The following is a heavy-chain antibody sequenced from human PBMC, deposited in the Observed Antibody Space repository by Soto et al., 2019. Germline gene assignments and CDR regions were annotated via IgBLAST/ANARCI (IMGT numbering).Heavy chain of an antibody. J-gene: IGHJ3*02. CDR2: ISAYNGKT. CDR1: GYTFTSYG. V-gene: IGHV1-18*01. Sequence: ASVKVSCKASGYTFTSYGTSWVRQAPGQGLEWMGWISAYNGKTNYAQKLQGRVTMTTDTSTSTAYMELRSLRSDDTAVYYCARDIVVVVAATPPDAFDIWGQGTMVTVSS. D-gene: IGHD2-15*01. CDR3: ARDIVVVVAATPPDAFDI.